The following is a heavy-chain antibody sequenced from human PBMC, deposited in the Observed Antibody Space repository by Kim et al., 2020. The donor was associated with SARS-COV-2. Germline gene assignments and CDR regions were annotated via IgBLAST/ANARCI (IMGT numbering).Heavy chain of an antibody. CDR2: IYYSGST. Sequence: SETLSLTCTVSGGSISSSSYYWGWIRQPPGKGLEWIGSIYYSGSTYYNPSLKSRVTISVDTSKNQFSLKLSSVTAADTAVYYCARDHEGHCSSTSCYALGGDFDYWGQGTLVTVSS. CDR1: GGSISSSSYY. V-gene: IGHV4-39*07. J-gene: IGHJ4*02. D-gene: IGHD2-2*01. CDR3: ARDHEGHCSSTSCYALGGDFDY.